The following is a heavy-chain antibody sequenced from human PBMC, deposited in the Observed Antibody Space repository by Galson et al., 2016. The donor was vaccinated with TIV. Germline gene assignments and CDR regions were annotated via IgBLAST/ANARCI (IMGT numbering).Heavy chain of an antibody. CDR3: TTVRLRGSGGMDV. CDR2: VGPEDGKT. CDR1: GHNFTDYY. D-gene: IGHD2-8*01. J-gene: IGHJ6*02. Sequence: VKVSCKVSGHNFTDYYMHWMQQAPGKGFEWMGHVGPEDGKTKYAAKFQGRVTMTADTSTDTAYMELSYLRSEDTAIYYCTTVRLRGSGGMDVWGQGTTVIVSS. V-gene: IGHV1-69-2*01.